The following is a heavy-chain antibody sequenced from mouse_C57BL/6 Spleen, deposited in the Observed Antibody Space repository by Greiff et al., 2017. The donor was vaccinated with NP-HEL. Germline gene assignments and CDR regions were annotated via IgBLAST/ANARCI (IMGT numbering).Heavy chain of an antibody. CDR2: IYPSDGST. J-gene: IGHJ2*01. D-gene: IGHD1-1*01. V-gene: IGHV1-85*01. Sequence: VQLQQSGPELVKPGASVKLSCKASGYSFTNYDINWVKQRPGQGLEWIGWIYPSDGSTKYNEKFKGKATLTVDTSSSTAYMELHRLTSEDAAVYVGASYGSSLDDWGQGTTLTVAS. CDR1: GYSFTNYD. CDR3: ASYGSSLDD.